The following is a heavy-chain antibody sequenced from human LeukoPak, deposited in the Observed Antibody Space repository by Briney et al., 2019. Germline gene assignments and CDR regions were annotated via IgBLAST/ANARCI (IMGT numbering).Heavy chain of an antibody. J-gene: IGHJ4*02. CDR2: INPNSGGT. CDR3: ARDWSMTTLDY. Sequence: ASVKVSCKASGYTFIGYYMHWVRQAPGQGLEWMGRINPNSGGTDYAQKFQGRVTMTRDSSISIAYLEFSSLRSDDMAVYYCARDWSMTTLDYWGQGTLVTVSS. D-gene: IGHD4-17*01. CDR1: GYTFIGYY. V-gene: IGHV1-2*06.